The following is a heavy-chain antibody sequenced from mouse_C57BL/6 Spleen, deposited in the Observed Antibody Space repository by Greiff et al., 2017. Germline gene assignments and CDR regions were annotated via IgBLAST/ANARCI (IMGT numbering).Heavy chain of an antibody. D-gene: IGHD3-3*01. V-gene: IGHV5-16*01. J-gene: IGHJ1*03. CDR1: GFTFSDYY. Sequence: EVQLVESEGGLVQPGSSMKLSCTASGFTFSDYYMAWVRQVPEKGLEWVANINYDGSSTYYLDSLKSRFIISRDNAKNILYLQMSSLKSEDTATYYCARDLDRWYFDVWGTGTTVTVSS. CDR2: INYDGSST. CDR3: ARDLDRWYFDV.